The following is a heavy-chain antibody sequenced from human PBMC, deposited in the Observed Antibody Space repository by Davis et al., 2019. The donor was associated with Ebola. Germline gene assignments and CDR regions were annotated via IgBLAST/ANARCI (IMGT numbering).Heavy chain of an antibody. D-gene: IGHD3-22*01. CDR1: GGSISSGSYY. V-gene: IGHV4-61*09. CDR3: ARDYYDSSAAFDP. J-gene: IGHJ5*02. CDR2: IYTSGST. Sequence: PSETLSLTCTVSGGSISSGSYYWSWIRQPAGKGLEWIGHIYTSGSTNYNPSLKSRVTISVDTSKNQFSLKLSSVTAADTAVYYCARDYYDSSAAFDPWGQGTLVTVSS.